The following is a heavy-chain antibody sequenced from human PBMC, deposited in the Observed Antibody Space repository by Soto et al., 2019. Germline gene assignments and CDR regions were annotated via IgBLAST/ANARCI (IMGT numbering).Heavy chain of an antibody. CDR1: GFTFSSYG. D-gene: IGHD6-13*01. Sequence: GGSLRLSCAASGFTFSSYGMHWVRQAPGKGLEWVAVISYDGSNKYYADSVKGRFTISRDNSKNTLYLQMNSLRAEDTAVYYCAKLISDYGSSPSAHYGMDVWGQGTTVTVSS. J-gene: IGHJ6*02. V-gene: IGHV3-30*18. CDR3: AKLISDYGSSPSAHYGMDV. CDR2: ISYDGSNK.